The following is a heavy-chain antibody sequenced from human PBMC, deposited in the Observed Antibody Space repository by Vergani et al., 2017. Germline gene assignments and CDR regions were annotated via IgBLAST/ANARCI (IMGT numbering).Heavy chain of an antibody. D-gene: IGHD2-15*01. V-gene: IGHV4-39*02. Sequence: QLQLQESGPGLVKPSETLSLTCTVSGGSISSSSYYWGWIRQPPGKGLEWIGSIYYSGSTYYNPSLKSRVTISVDTSKNQFSLKLSSVTAADTAVYYCTTDNQQSSLGHCSVTNCYGGVFDIWGQGTVVTVSS. CDR2: IYYSGST. CDR3: TTDNQQSSLGHCSVTNCYGGVFDI. J-gene: IGHJ3*02. CDR1: GGSISSSSYY.